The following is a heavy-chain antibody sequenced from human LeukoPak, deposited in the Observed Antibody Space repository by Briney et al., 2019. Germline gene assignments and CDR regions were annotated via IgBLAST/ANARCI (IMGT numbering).Heavy chain of an antibody. V-gene: IGHV4-34*01. CDR3: ARTGYYDSSGLPKY. Sequence: PSETLSLTCAVYGGSFSGYYWSWIRQPPGKGLEWIGEINHSGSTNYNPSLKSRVTISVDTSKNQFSLKLSSVTAADTAVYYSARTGYYDSSGLPKYWGQGTLVTVSS. D-gene: IGHD3-22*01. CDR1: GGSFSGYY. J-gene: IGHJ4*02. CDR2: INHSGST.